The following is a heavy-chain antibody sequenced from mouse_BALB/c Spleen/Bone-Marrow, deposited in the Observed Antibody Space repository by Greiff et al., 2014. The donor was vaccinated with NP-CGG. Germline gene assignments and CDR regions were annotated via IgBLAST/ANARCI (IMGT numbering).Heavy chain of an antibody. Sequence: VQLQQPGPDLVKPGASVKISCKASGYSFTGYYMHWVKQSHGKSLEWIGRVNPNDGGSSSSQKFKAKAILTVDKSSSTAYMELRSLTSEDSAVYYCAREDDYCAMDCWGQGTSVTVSS. CDR2: VNPNDGGS. V-gene: IGHV1-26*01. J-gene: IGHJ4*01. CDR3: AREDDYCAMDC. CDR1: GYSFTGYY.